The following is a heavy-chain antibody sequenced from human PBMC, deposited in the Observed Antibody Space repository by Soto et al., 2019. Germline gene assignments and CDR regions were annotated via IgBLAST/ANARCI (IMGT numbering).Heavy chain of an antibody. Sequence: QVQLVQYGAVVKKPGTSVKVSCKDSGYTLTSYHISCVRQAPGQGLEWMGWISAYNGNTNYAQKLQGRVTMTTDTFTSTAYMELRSLRSDDTAVYYCARGAPPEVDWGQGTLVTVSS. CDR1: GYTLTSYH. D-gene: IGHD2-2*01. V-gene: IGHV1-18*01. J-gene: IGHJ4*02. CDR2: ISAYNGNT. CDR3: ARGAPPEVD.